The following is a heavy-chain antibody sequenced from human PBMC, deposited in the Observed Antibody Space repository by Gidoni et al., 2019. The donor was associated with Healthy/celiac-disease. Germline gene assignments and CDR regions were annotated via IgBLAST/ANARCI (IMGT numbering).Heavy chain of an antibody. D-gene: IGHD3-22*01. Sequence: EVQLVESGGGLVQPGGSLRLSCAASGFTFSSYSMNWVRQAPGKGLGLVSYISSSSSTIYYADSVKGRFTISRDNAKNSLYLQMNSLRAEDTAVYYCARVTVEGYYYDSSGSLDYWGQGTLVTVSS. V-gene: IGHV3-48*01. CDR1: GFTFSSYS. CDR3: ARVTVEGYYYDSSGSLDY. J-gene: IGHJ4*02. CDR2: ISSSSSTI.